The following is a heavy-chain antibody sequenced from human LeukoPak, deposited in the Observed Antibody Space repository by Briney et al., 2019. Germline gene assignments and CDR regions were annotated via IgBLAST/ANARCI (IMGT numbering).Heavy chain of an antibody. J-gene: IGHJ4*02. CDR3: ARGTAPGDY. V-gene: IGHV4-31*02. CDR2: IYHSGSS. Sequence: LRLSCAASGFTFSSYAMSWVRQAPGKGLEWIGFIYHSGSSYYNPSLKSRVTMSVDTSKNQFSLKLSSVTAADTAVYYCARGTAPGDYWGQGTLVTVSS. CDR1: GFTFSSYA. D-gene: IGHD6-13*01.